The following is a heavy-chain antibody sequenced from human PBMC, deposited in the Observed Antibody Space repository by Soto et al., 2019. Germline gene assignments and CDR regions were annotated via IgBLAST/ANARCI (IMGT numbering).Heavy chain of an antibody. Sequence: SETLSLTCTVSGGPISSSSYYWGWIRQAPGKGLEWLATIYYTGYTYHNPSLKSHVTISVDTSKNQFSLTLTSVTAADTALYYCARSAIATHWFFDLWGRGTLVTVSS. D-gene: IGHD5-18*01. CDR1: GGPISSSSYY. J-gene: IGHJ2*01. CDR3: ARSAIATHWFFDL. CDR2: IYYTGYT. V-gene: IGHV4-39*01.